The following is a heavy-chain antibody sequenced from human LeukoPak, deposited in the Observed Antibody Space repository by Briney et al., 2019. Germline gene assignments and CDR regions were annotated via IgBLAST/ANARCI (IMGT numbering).Heavy chain of an antibody. CDR3: AKHYYGSGSYYDAFDI. CDR2: ISVSGGSK. V-gene: IGHV3-23*01. J-gene: IGHJ3*02. D-gene: IGHD3-10*01. CDR1: VFTFSSYV. Sequence: PGGALRLSCVSSVFTFSSYVMSWARQAPGRGREWVSAISVSGGSKYYSDSVKGRFTNSRDNSKNTLYPQIMSLRAEDPDVYYCAKHYYGSGSYYDAFDIWGQGTMVTVSS.